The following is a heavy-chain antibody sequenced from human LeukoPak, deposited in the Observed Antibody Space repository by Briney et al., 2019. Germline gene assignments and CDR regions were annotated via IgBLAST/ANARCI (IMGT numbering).Heavy chain of an antibody. CDR1: GYSISSGYY. Sequence: SETLSLTCAVSGYSISSGYYWGWIRQPPGKGLEWIGSIYQSGSTYYNPSLKSRVTISVDTSKNQFSLKLSSVTAADTAVYYCTRDMMWFGELSQGSYYFDYWGQGTLVTVSS. V-gene: IGHV4-38-2*02. CDR3: TRDMMWFGELSQGSYYFDY. J-gene: IGHJ4*02. CDR2: IYQSGST. D-gene: IGHD3-10*01.